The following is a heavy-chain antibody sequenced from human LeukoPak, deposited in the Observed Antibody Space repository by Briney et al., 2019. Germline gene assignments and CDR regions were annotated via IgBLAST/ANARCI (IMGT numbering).Heavy chain of an antibody. V-gene: IGHV1-8*01. Sequence: GASVKVSCKASGYTFTRYDINWVRQAPGQGLEWLGWMNPNNGNTGYAQKFQGRVTMTRSTSIDTAYMELNTLTSDDTAAYYYARGFYYYGLDVWGQGTTVTVSS. CDR2: MNPNNGNT. CDR3: ARGFYYYGLDV. J-gene: IGHJ6*02. CDR1: GYTFTRYD.